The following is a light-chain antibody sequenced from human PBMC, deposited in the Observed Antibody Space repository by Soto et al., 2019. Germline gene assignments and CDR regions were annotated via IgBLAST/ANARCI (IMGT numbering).Light chain of an antibody. Sequence: QSALTQPASVSGSPGQSITISCTGTSIDVGDYKYVSWYQQHPGKAPKLMIYEVSDRPSGVSNRFSGSKSGNTASLTISGLQAEDEADYYCSSYTSSSTLVFGGGTKLTVL. V-gene: IGLV2-14*01. CDR1: SIDVGDYKY. CDR3: SSYTSSSTLV. CDR2: EVS. J-gene: IGLJ2*01.